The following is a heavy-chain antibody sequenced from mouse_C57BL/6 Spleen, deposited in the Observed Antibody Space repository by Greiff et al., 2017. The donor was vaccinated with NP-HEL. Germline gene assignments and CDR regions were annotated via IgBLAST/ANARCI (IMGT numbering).Heavy chain of an antibody. J-gene: IGHJ2*01. D-gene: IGHD1-1*01. CDR2: IDPSDSYT. Sequence: QVQLQQPGAELVQPGASVKLSCKASGYTFTSYWMQWVKQRPGQGLEWIGEIDPSDSYTNYNQKFKGKATLTVDTSSSTAYMQHSRLTSEDSAVYYCSRELSYYGSSYGEDCDYWGQGTTLTVSS. CDR1: GYTFTSYW. CDR3: SRELSYYGSSYGEDCDY. V-gene: IGHV1-50*01.